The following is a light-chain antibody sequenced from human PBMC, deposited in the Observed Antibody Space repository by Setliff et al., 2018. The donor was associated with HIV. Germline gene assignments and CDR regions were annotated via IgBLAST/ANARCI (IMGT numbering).Light chain of an antibody. Sequence: QSVLTQPASVSGSPGQSITISCTGTTSDIGSYTFVSWYQHYPGEAPKLILYEVTDRPSGVSYRFSGSRSGTTASLTISGLQAEDEADYYCCSYAGSSTFYVFGTGTKVTVL. CDR1: TSDIGSYTF. J-gene: IGLJ1*01. CDR2: EVT. V-gene: IGLV2-23*02. CDR3: CSYAGSSTFYV.